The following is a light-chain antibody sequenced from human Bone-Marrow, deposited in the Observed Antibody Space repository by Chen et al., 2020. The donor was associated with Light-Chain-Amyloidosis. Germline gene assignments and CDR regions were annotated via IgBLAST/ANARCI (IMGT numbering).Light chain of an antibody. V-gene: IGLV3-25*03. Sequence: SDELTQPPSVAVSPGQTARITCSGDDLPTKYAYWYQQKPGQAPVLVIHRDTERPSWISERFSGSSSGTTATLTISGVQAEDEADYHCQSADSSGTYEVIFGGGTKLTVL. CDR3: QSADSSGTYEVI. CDR2: RDT. J-gene: IGLJ2*01. CDR1: DLPTKY.